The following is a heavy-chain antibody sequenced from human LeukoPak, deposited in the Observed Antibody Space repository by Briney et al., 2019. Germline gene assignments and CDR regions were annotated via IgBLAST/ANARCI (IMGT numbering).Heavy chain of an antibody. J-gene: IGHJ4*02. CDR1: GFIFSSYG. V-gene: IGHV3-30*18. CDR2: ISYDGSNK. Sequence: GGSLRLSCAASGFIFSSYGMHWVRQAPGKGLEWVAVISYDGSNKYYADSVKGRFTISRDNSKNTLYLQMNSLRAEDTAVYYCAKEVGFYYHDSSGLAIDYWGQGTLVTVSS. CDR3: AKEVGFYYHDSSGLAIDY. D-gene: IGHD3-22*01.